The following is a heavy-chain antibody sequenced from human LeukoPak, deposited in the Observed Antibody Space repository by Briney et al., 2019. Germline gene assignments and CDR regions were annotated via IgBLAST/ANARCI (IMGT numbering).Heavy chain of an antibody. CDR1: GFTFDDYA. Sequence: GRSLRLSCAASGFTFDDYAMHWVRQAPGKGLEWVSGISWNSGSIGYADSVMGRFTISRDNAKNSLYLQMNSLRAEDTALYYCAKGVSSDYWGQGTLVTVSS. J-gene: IGHJ4*02. D-gene: IGHD3-10*01. V-gene: IGHV3-9*01. CDR2: ISWNSGSI. CDR3: AKGVSSDY.